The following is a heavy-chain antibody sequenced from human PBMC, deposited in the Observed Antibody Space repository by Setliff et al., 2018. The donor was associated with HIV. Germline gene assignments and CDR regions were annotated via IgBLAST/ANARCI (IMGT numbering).Heavy chain of an antibody. J-gene: IGHJ5*02. CDR1: GGSFSGYF. D-gene: IGHD3-10*01. V-gene: IGHV4-34*01. CDR2: INHYGGT. Sequence: KTSETLSLTCAVYGGSFSGYFWNWIRQPPGKGLEWIGAINHYGGTNYNPSLKSRVTMSVDTSKNQFSLRLSSVTAADTAVYYCAREYYYGSGSSFDPWGREPWSPSPQ. CDR3: AREYYYGSGSSFDP.